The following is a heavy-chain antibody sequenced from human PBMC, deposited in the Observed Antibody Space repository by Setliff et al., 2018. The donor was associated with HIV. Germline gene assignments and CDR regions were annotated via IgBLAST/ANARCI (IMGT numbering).Heavy chain of an antibody. J-gene: IGHJ5*02. CDR3: ARRYRIAARPKWFDP. CDR2: NKHSGST. Sequence: PSETLSLTCAVYGGSVSDSYWSWIRQPQGKGLGWIGENKHSGSTNYNPSTKSRVTISVDTSKNQFSLKLGSVTASDTAVYYCARRYRIAARPKWFDPWGQGTLVTVSS. CDR1: GGSVSDSY. V-gene: IGHV4-34*01. D-gene: IGHD6-6*01.